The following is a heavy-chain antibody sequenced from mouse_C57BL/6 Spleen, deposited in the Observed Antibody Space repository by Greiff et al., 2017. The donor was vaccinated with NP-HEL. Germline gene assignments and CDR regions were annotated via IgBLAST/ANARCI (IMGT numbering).Heavy chain of an antibody. CDR3: ARAGDYYGFDY. V-gene: IGHV1-54*01. Sequence: VQLQQSGAELVRPGTSVKVSCKASGYAFTNYLIEWVKQRPGQGLEWIGVINPGSGGTNYNEKFKGKATLTADKSSSTAYMQLSSLTSEDSAVYFCARAGDYYGFDYWGQGTTLTVSS. D-gene: IGHD1-1*01. J-gene: IGHJ2*01. CDR1: GYAFTNYL. CDR2: INPGSGGT.